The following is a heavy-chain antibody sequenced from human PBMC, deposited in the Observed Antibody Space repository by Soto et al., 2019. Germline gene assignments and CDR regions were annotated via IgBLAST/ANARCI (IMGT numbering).Heavy chain of an antibody. J-gene: IGHJ2*01. CDR1: GFSFSDYY. D-gene: IGHD1-1*01. V-gene: IGHV3-11*01. Sequence: QVQLVESGGGLVKPGGSLRLSCAASGFSFSDYYMSWIRQAPGKGLEWISYIITSGSTLFYADSVKGRFTISRDNARNSLYLQISSLRAEDTAVYYCVRISVRPRAIRTAPGRWYFDLWGRGALATVSS. CDR3: VRISVRPRAIRTAPGRWYFDL. CDR2: IITSGSTL.